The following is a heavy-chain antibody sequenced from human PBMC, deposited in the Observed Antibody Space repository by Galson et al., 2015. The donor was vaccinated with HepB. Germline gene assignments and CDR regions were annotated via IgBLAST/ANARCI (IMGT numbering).Heavy chain of an antibody. CDR2: IKQDGSEK. J-gene: IGHJ4*02. D-gene: IGHD6-13*01. Sequence: SLRLSCAASGFTFSSYWMSWVRQAPGKGLEWVANIKQDGSEKYYVDSVKGRFTISRDNAKNSLYLQMNSLRAEDTAVYYCARIGIAAAGTPVAGTFDYWGQGTLVTVSS. CDR1: GFTFSSYW. V-gene: IGHV3-7*01. CDR3: ARIGIAAAGTPVAGTFDY.